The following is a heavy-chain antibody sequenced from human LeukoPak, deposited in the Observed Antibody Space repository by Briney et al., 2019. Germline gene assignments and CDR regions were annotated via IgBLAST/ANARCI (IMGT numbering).Heavy chain of an antibody. V-gene: IGHV3-74*01. Sequence: GGSLRLSCAASGFTFGNSWVHWVRQAPGKGLVWVSLINADGSTATYADSVKGRFTSSRDNARNTLSLQMNSLTIEDTAVYYCVVVVEPPDSDGFDVWGQGTMITVSS. D-gene: IGHD1-14*01. CDR1: GFTFGNSW. J-gene: IGHJ3*01. CDR2: INADGSTA. CDR3: VVVVEPPDSDGFDV.